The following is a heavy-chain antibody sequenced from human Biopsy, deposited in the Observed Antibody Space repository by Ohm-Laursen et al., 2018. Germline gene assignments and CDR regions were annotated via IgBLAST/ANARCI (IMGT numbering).Heavy chain of an antibody. CDR1: GYTFTSYD. Sequence: ASVKVSCKASGYTFTSYDINWVRQATGQGLEWMGWMNPNSGNTDYAQKFQGRVTMTRNTSISTAYMELNSLRSEDTAVYYCARGSFWFGGNYYYYGMDVWGQGTTVTVSS. D-gene: IGHD3-10*01. CDR2: MNPNSGNT. V-gene: IGHV1-8*01. J-gene: IGHJ6*02. CDR3: ARGSFWFGGNYYYYGMDV.